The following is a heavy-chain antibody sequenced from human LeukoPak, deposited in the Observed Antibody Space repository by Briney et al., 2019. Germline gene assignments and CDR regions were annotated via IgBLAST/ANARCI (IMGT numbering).Heavy chain of an antibody. J-gene: IGHJ6*02. CDR1: GGSISSSSYY. Sequence: RPSETLSLTCTVSGGSISSSSYYWGWIRQPPGKGLEWIGSIYYSGSTYYNPSFKSRVTISVDTSKNQFSPKLSSVTAADTAVYYCARRAHYYYYGMDVWGQGTTVTVSS. CDR3: ARRAHYYYYGMDV. CDR2: IYYSGST. V-gene: IGHV4-39*01.